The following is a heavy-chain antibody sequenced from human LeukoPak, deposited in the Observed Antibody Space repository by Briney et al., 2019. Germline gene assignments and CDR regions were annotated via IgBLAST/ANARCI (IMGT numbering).Heavy chain of an antibody. CDR3: AKSAYYDSSGFYREHYFDY. J-gene: IGHJ4*02. CDR2: IYSGGST. D-gene: IGHD3-22*01. CDR1: GFTVSSNY. Sequence: QPGGSLRLSCAASGFTVSSNYMSWVRQAPGKGLEWVSVIYSGGSTYYADSVKGRFTISRDNSKNTLHLQMNSLRAEDTAVYYCAKSAYYDSSGFYREHYFDYWGQGTLVTVSS. V-gene: IGHV3-53*01.